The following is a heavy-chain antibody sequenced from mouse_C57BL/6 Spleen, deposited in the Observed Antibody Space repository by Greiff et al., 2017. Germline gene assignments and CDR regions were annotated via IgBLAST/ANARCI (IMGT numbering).Heavy chain of an antibody. CDR3: ARNYGSSPFDY. Sequence: QVQLQQPGAELVRPGSSVKLSCKASGYTFTSYWMHWVKQRPIQGLEWIGNIDPSDSETHYNQKFKDKATLTVDKSSSTAYMQLSSLTSEDSAVYYGARNYGSSPFDYWGQGTTLTVSS. J-gene: IGHJ2*01. CDR2: IDPSDSET. D-gene: IGHD1-1*01. CDR1: GYTFTSYW. V-gene: IGHV1-52*01.